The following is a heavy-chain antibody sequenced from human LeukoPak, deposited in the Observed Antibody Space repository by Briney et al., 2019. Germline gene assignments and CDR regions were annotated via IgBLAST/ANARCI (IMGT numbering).Heavy chain of an antibody. Sequence: SETLSLTCTVSGGSFYSGSYYWSWIRQPAGKGLEWIGRIYTSGSTNYNPSLKSRVTISVDTSKNQFSLKLSSVTAADTAVYYCARDRRDGYNLYYFDLWGQGTLVTVSS. V-gene: IGHV4-61*02. J-gene: IGHJ4*02. D-gene: IGHD5-24*01. CDR3: ARDRRDGYNLYYFDL. CDR2: IYTSGST. CDR1: GGSFYSGSYY.